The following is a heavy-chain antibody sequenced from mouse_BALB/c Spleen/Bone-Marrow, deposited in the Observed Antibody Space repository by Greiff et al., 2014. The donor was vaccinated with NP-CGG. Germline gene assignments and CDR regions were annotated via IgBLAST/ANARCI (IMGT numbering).Heavy chain of an antibody. D-gene: IGHD1-1*01. J-gene: IGHJ4*01. CDR3: ARGITTIDRYAMDY. V-gene: IGHV1-14*01. CDR2: INPYNDGT. Sequence: EVQLQQSGPELVKPGALVKMSCKASGYTFTSYVMHWVKQKPGQGLEWIGYINPYNDGTKYNEKFKGKATLTSDKSSSTAYMELNSLTSEDSTVYYCARGITTIDRYAMDYWGQGTSVTVSS. CDR1: GYTFTSYV.